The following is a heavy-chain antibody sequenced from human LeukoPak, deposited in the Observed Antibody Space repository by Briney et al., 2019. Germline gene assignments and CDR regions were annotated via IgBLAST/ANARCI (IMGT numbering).Heavy chain of an antibody. CDR2: IYYSGST. J-gene: IGHJ5*02. CDR3: ARDLPTGGNWFDP. D-gene: IGHD3-16*01. CDR1: GGSISSSSYY. V-gene: IGHV4-39*02. Sequence: SETLSLTCTVSGGSISSSSYYWGWIRQPPGKGLEWIGSIYYSGSTYYNPSLKSRVTISVDTSKNQFSLKLSSVTAADTAVYYCARDLPTGGNWFDPWGQGTLVTVSS.